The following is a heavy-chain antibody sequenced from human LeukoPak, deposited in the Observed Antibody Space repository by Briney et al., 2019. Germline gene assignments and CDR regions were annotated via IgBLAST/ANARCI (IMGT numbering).Heavy chain of an antibody. CDR1: GFTFSSYW. CDR2: INSDGSST. CDR3: ARKKATDYYYYYYGMDV. V-gene: IGHV3-74*01. D-gene: IGHD5-24*01. Sequence: RGSLRLSCAASGFTFSSYWMHWVRQAPGKGLVWVSRINSDGSSTSYADSVKGRVTISRDNAKNTLYLQMNSLRAEDTAVYYCARKKATDYYYYYYGMDVWGQGTTVTVSS. J-gene: IGHJ6*02.